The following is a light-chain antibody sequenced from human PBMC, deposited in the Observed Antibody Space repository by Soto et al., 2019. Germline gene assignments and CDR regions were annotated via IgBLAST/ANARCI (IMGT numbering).Light chain of an antibody. V-gene: IGKV3-20*01. CDR2: GAS. J-gene: IGKJ2*01. CDR1: QIVSSGY. Sequence: VLTQSPGTLSLSPGERATLSCRASQIVSSGYLAWYQHKPGQAPRLLIFGASSRAPGIPDRFSGSGSGTDFTLTISRLEPEDFAVYYCQQYITLPHTFGQGTKLEVK. CDR3: QQYITLPHT.